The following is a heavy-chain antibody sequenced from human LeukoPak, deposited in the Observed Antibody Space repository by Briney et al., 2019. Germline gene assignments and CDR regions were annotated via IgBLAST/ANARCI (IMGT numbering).Heavy chain of an antibody. V-gene: IGHV1-2*02. D-gene: IGHD5-12*01. J-gene: IGHJ1*01. CDR3: ARASLQSTYEGYEYFQY. CDR1: GYTFTDYY. CDR2: INPKSGGT. Sequence: AASVKISCKASGYTFTDYYTHWVRQAPGQGLEWMGWINPKSGGTNYAQRFLGRVTMTRDTSISTAYMDLSSLRSDDTAVYYCARASLQSTYEGYEYFQYWGQGTLVTVSS.